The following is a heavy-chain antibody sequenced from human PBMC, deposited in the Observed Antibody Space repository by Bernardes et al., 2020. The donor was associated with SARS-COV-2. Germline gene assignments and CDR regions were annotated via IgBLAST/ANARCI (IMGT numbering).Heavy chain of an antibody. CDR3: ARVGYSSSWYYYYGMDV. Sequence: SVKVSCKASGGTFSSYAISWVRQAPGQGLEWMGRIIPIFGTANYAQKFQGRVTITADESTSTAYMELSSLRSEDTAVYYCARVGYSSSWYYYYGMDVWGQGTTVTVSS. J-gene: IGHJ6*02. V-gene: IGHV1-69*13. CDR2: IIPIFGTA. D-gene: IGHD6-13*01. CDR1: GGTFSSYA.